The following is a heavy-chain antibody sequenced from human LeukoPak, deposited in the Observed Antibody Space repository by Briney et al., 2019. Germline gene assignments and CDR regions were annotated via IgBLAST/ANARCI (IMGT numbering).Heavy chain of an antibody. CDR2: INHSGST. CDR3: ARGIRNYYDSSGYDY. CDR1: GGSFSGYY. Sequence: SETLSLTCAVYGGSFSGYYWGWIRQPTGKGLEWIGEINHSGSTNYNPSLKSRVTISVDTSKNQFSLKLSSVTAADTAVYYCARGIRNYYDSSGYDYWGQGTLVTVSS. D-gene: IGHD3-22*01. J-gene: IGHJ4*02. V-gene: IGHV4-34*01.